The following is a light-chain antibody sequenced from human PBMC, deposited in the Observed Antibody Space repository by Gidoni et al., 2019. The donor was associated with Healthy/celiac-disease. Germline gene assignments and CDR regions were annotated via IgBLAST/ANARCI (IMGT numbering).Light chain of an antibody. V-gene: IGKV3-20*01. CDR3: QQYGSSST. J-gene: IGKJ4*01. Sequence: DIVLTQSPGTLSLSPGERATLSCRASQSVSSSYLAWYQQKPGQAPRLLIYGASSRATGIPDRFSGSGSGTDFTLTISRLEPEDFAVYYCQQYGSSSTFXGXTKVEIK. CDR2: GAS. CDR1: QSVSSSY.